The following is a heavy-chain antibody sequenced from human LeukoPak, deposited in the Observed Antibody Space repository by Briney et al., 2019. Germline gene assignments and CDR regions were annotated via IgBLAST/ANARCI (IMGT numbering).Heavy chain of an antibody. J-gene: IGHJ3*02. D-gene: IGHD3-22*01. CDR3: ARDRTKWLSVEAFDI. CDR2: ISAYNGNT. CDR1: GYTFTSYG. Sequence: ASVKVSCKASGYTFTSYGISWVRQAPGQGLEWMGWISAYNGNTNYAQKLQGRVTMTTDTSTSTAYMELRSLRSDDTAVCYCARDRTKWLSVEAFDIWGQGTMVTVSS. V-gene: IGHV1-18*01.